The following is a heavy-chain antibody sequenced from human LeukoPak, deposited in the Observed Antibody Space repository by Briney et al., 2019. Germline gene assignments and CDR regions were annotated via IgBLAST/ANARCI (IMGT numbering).Heavy chain of an antibody. D-gene: IGHD6-19*01. CDR1: GFTFSSHW. J-gene: IGHJ4*02. CDR3: TRGWDLEWPVPQQIDY. V-gene: IGHV3-7*01. CDR2: IKQDGSEQ. Sequence: GGSLRLSCAASGFTFSSHWMNWVRQAPGKGLEWVANIKQDGSEQYYVDSVKGRFTVSRDNVKHSLYLEMSSLRTEDTAMYYCTRGWDLEWPVPQQIDYWGQGSLVTVSS.